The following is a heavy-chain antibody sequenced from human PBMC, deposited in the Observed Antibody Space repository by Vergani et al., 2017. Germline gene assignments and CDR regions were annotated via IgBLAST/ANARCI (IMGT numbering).Heavy chain of an antibody. Sequence: EVQLVESGGGLVQPGGSLRLSCAASGFTFSSYAMHWVRQAPGKGLEYVSAISSNGGSTYYANSVKGRFTISRDNSKNTLYLQMGSLRAEDMAVYYCARDGRGSTTGIHEYNWFDPWGQGTLVTVSS. D-gene: IGHD4-17*01. CDR1: GFTFSSYA. V-gene: IGHV3-64*01. CDR2: ISSNGGST. J-gene: IGHJ5*02. CDR3: ARDGRGSTTGIHEYNWFDP.